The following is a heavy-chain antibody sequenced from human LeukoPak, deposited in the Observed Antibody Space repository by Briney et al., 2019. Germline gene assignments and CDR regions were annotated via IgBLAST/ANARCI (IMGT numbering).Heavy chain of an antibody. CDR2: ISSSSSYI. V-gene: IGHV3-21*01. Sequence: GSLRPSCAASRFTLSSYSMTSVRQSPGPRREWVSSISSSSSYIYYADSVKGRFTISRDNAKNSLYLQMNSLRAEDTAVYYCARGGQLWSPYDFDYWGQGTVLTVST. CDR3: ARGGQLWSPYDFDY. D-gene: IGHD5-18*01. CDR1: RFTLSSYS. J-gene: IGHJ4*02.